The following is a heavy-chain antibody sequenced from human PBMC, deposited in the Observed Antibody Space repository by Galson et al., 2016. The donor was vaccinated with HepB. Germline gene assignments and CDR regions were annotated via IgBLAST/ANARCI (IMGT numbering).Heavy chain of an antibody. CDR2: IDWDDDK. J-gene: IGHJ4*02. V-gene: IGHV2-70*11. CDR3: ARTYDYVWGSSKPRYYFDY. D-gene: IGHD3-16*01. CDR1: GFSLSTSGMC. Sequence: PALVKPTQTLTLTCTFSGFSLSTSGMCVNWIRQPPGRAPEWLARIDWDDDKYYRTSLKTRLTIPEGTSKNQVVLTMTNLDPVDTATYYCARTYDYVWGSSKPRYYFDYWGQGILVTVTS.